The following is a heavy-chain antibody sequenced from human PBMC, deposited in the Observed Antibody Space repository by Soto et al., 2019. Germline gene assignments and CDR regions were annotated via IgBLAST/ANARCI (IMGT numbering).Heavy chain of an antibody. CDR2: IIPIFNTA. V-gene: IGHV1-69*06. J-gene: IGHJ6*02. Sequence: SXKVSFKASGGTXINYAIRLVRQAPGQGLEWIGGIIPIFNTANYAQKFQGRVTITADKSTSTAYIELSSLRSEDTAVYYCARGLVVPAGIRYYYYGMDVWGQGPTVTV. D-gene: IGHD2-2*01. CDR3: ARGLVVPAGIRYYYYGMDV. CDR1: GGTXINYA.